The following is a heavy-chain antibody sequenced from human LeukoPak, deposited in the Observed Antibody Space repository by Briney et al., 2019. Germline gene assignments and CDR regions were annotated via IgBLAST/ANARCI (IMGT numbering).Heavy chain of an antibody. J-gene: IGHJ4*02. CDR3: AQGGFYFDY. CDR2: TSYDGSDK. Sequence: PGGSLRLSCAASGFTFSSYGMHWVRQAPGKGLEWVAVTSYDGSDKFYADSVKGRFTISRDNSKNTLYLQMNSLRAEDTAVYYCAQGGFYFDYWGQGTLVTVSS. CDR1: GFTFSSYG. V-gene: IGHV3-30*03.